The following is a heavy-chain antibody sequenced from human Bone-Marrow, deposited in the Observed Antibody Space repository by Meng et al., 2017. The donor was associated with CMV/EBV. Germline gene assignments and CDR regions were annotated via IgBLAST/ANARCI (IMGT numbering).Heavy chain of an antibody. CDR2: ITHSGST. CDR1: GAPFSGY. V-gene: IGHV4-34*01. CDR3: APGFRSWSGSYSS. Sequence: QVHLQQWVAGLLMPSETLSLTCGVYGAPFSGYWSWVRQPPGKGLEWIGEITHSGSTNYNVSLKSRVTISIDTSKNQFSLKLSSVTATDTAVYYCAPGFRSWSGSYSSWGQGTLVTVSS. D-gene: IGHD1-26*01. J-gene: IGHJ4*02.